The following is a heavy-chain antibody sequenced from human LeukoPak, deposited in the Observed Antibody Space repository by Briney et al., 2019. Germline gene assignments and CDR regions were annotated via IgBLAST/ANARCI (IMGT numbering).Heavy chain of an antibody. J-gene: IGHJ3*02. D-gene: IGHD4-17*01. V-gene: IGHV1-2*02. Sequence: ASVKVSCKASGYTFTGYYMHWVRQAPGQGLEWMGWINPNSGGTNYAQKFQGRVTMTRDTSTSTAYMELRSLRSDDTAVYYCARVATVTTRAFDIWGQGTMVTVSS. CDR3: ARVATVTTRAFDI. CDR1: GYTFTGYY. CDR2: INPNSGGT.